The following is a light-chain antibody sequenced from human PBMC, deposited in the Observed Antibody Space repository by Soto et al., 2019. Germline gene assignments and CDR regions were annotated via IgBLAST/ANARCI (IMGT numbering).Light chain of an antibody. CDR3: FSYAGDSTWV. V-gene: IGLV2-23*02. CDR1: RSDVGSYNS. Sequence: QSALTQPASVSGSPGESITISCTGTRSDVGSYNSIAWYQQHPGKAPRVMIFEVTKRPSGISNRFSGSKSGSTASLTISGLQAEDEADYFCFSYAGDSTWVFGGATKLTVL. CDR2: EVT. J-gene: IGLJ3*02.